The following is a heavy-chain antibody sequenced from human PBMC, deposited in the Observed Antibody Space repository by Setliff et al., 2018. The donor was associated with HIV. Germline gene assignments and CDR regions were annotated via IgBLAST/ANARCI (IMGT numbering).Heavy chain of an antibody. D-gene: IGHD2-15*01. Sequence: GGSLRLSCAASGFTVSSTYMSWVRQSPVRGLEWVSVVYSAGNTYYADSVKGRFTISRDNSRNMLYLQMNSLRAEDTAIYYCAKQYCSGGTCYSADAFDIWGQGTMVTVSS. CDR2: VYSAGNT. J-gene: IGHJ3*02. CDR1: GFTVSSTY. CDR3: AKQYCSGGTCYSADAFDI. V-gene: IGHV3-53*01.